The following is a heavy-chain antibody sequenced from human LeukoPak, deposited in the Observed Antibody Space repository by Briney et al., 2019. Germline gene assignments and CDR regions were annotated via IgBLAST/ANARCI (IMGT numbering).Heavy chain of an antibody. J-gene: IGHJ4*02. V-gene: IGHV1-2*02. CDR2: INPSTGGT. Sequence: ASVKVSCKTSGYSFTAYYMHWVRQAPGQGLEWMGWINPSTGGTNYAQKFQARVTMTRDTSIRTAYMELSRLRSDDTAVYYCASILESYYYDSSGYYHGFDYWGQGTLVTVSS. D-gene: IGHD3-22*01. CDR3: ASILESYYYDSSGYYHGFDY. CDR1: GYSFTAYY.